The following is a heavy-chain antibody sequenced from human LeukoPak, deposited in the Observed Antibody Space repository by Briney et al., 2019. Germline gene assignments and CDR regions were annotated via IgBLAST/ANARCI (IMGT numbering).Heavy chain of an antibody. V-gene: IGHV1-46*01. J-gene: IGHJ4*02. CDR2: INPSGGST. CDR1: GYTFTSYY. CDR3: ARGSFRFLSTRGHLDY. D-gene: IGHD2/OR15-2a*01. Sequence: GASVKVSCKASGYTFTSYYMHWVRQAPGQGLEWMGIINPSGGSTSYAQKFQGRVTVTRDTSTSTVYMELSSLRSEDTAVYYCARGSFRFLSTRGHLDYWGQGTLVTVSS.